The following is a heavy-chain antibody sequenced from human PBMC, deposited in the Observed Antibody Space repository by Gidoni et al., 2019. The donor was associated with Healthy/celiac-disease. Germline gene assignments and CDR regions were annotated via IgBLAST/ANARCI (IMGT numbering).Heavy chain of an antibody. V-gene: IGHV4-34*01. D-gene: IGHD3-10*01. CDR3: ARDGITMGRGVMRANYGMDV. CDR2: INHSGST. CDR1: GGSFSGFY. Sequence: QVQLQPWGAGLLTPSETLSLTCAVYGGSFSGFYWSCIRQAPGKGLEGIGEINHSGSTNYKPSHKSRVTISVDTSKNQFTLKLSSVTAADTAVYYGARDGITMGRGVMRANYGMDVWGQGTTVTVSS. J-gene: IGHJ6*02.